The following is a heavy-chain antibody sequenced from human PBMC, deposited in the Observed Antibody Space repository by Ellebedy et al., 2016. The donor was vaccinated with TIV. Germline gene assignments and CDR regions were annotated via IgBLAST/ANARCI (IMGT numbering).Heavy chain of an antibody. CDR3: AKDQQQLVLDY. CDR2: ISYDGSNK. J-gene: IGHJ4*02. V-gene: IGHV3-30*18. Sequence: GESLKISXAASGFTFSSYGMHWVRQAPGKGLEWVAVISYDGSNKYYADSVKGRFTISRDNSKNTLYLQMNSLRAEDTAVYYCAKDQQQLVLDYWGQGTLVTVSS. CDR1: GFTFSSYG. D-gene: IGHD6-13*01.